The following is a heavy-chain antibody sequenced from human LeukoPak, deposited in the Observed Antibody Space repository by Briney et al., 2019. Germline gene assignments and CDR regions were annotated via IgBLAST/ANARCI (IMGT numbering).Heavy chain of an antibody. V-gene: IGHV4-34*01. D-gene: IGHD3-3*01. CDR3: ARSPSPYYDFWSGYSSYWYFDL. J-gene: IGHJ2*01. CDR2: INHSGST. Sequence: SETLSLTCTVSGGSLSSYYWSGIRQPPGKGLEWIGEINHSGSTNYNPSLKSRVTISVDTSKNQFSLKLSSVTAADTAVYYCARSPSPYYDFWSGYSSYWYFDLWGRGTLVTVSS. CDR1: GGSLSSYY.